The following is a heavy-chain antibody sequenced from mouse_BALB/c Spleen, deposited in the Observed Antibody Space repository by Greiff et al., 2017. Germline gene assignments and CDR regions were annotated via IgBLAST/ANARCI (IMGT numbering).Heavy chain of an antibody. D-gene: IGHD1-1*01. CDR2: ISSGGST. J-gene: IGHJ3*01. Sequence: EVQLVESGGGLVKPGGSLKLSCAASGFTFSSYAMSWVRQTPEKRLEWVASISSGGSTYYPDSVKGRFTISRDNARNILYLQMSSLRSEDTAMYYCARDYGSSYSAWFAYWGQGTLVTVSA. CDR3: ARDYGSSYSAWFAY. CDR1: GFTFSSYA. V-gene: IGHV5-6-5*01.